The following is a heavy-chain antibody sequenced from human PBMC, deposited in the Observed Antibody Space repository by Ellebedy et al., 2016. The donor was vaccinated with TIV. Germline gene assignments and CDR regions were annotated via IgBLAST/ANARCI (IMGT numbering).Heavy chain of an antibody. Sequence: GESLKISCTASGFTFNSYSFKWVRQAPGKGLEWVSSITRFHTTFYADSVKGRFTVSRDDARNSLFLQMSSLRLDDTALYYCARDSKPAPAYNPLDVWGHGTTVTVSS. V-gene: IGHV3-69-1*01. CDR2: ITRFHTT. D-gene: IGHD1-1*01. J-gene: IGHJ6*02. CDR3: ARDSKPAPAYNPLDV. CDR1: GFTFNSYS.